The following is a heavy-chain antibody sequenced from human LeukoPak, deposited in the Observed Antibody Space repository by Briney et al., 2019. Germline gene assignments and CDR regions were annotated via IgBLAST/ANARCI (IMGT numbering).Heavy chain of an antibody. D-gene: IGHD3-22*01. J-gene: IGHJ4*02. CDR1: GFTFSSYA. V-gene: IGHV3-30*04. Sequence: GRSLRLSCAASGFTFSSYAMHWVRQAQGTGLELEAVISYDGSNKSYADSVKRRFNISINNSKNTLYLQMNRLRAEDTAVYYCARGPLYYNDSSVSLDFWGQGTMVTVSS. CDR3: ARGPLYYNDSSVSLDF. CDR2: ISYDGSNK.